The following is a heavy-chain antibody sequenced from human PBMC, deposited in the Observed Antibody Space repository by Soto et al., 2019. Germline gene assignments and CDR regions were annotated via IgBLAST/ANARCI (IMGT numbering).Heavy chain of an antibody. J-gene: IGHJ4*02. CDR3: AKDGVRPGYAPCDY. Sequence: QVQLVESGGGVVQPGRSLRLSCAASGFTFSSYGMHWVRQAPGQGLEWVAVISYDGSNKYYADSVKGRFTISRDNSKNTLYLQMNSLRAEDTAVYYCAKDGVRPGYAPCDYGGQGTLVTVSS. CDR1: GFTFSSYG. D-gene: IGHD5-12*01. CDR2: ISYDGSNK. V-gene: IGHV3-30*18.